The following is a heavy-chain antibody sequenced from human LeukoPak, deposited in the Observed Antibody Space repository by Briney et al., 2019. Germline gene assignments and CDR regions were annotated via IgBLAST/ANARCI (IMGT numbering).Heavy chain of an antibody. J-gene: IGHJ6*03. CDR1: GGSISSYY. D-gene: IGHD2-2*01. Sequence: SEALSLTCTVPGGSISSYYWSWIRQPPGKRLEWIAYIYTSGSTNYNPSFKSRVTISVDTSKNQFSLKLSSVTAADTAVYYCARSLGYCSSTSCRYYYYYMDVWGKGTTVTVSS. CDR2: IYTSGST. V-gene: IGHV4-4*09. CDR3: ARSLGYCSSTSCRYYYYYMDV.